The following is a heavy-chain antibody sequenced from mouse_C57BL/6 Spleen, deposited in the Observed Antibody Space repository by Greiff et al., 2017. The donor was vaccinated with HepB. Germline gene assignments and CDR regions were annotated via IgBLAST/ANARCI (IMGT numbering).Heavy chain of an antibody. V-gene: IGHV1-82*01. CDR2: IYPGDGDT. CDR1: GYAFSSSW. D-gene: IGHD1-3*01. CDR3: ARETKLGYFDY. Sequence: VQLQQSGPELVKPGASVKISCKASGYAFSSSWMNWVKQRPGKGLEWIGRIYPGDGDTNYNGKFKGKATLTADKSSSTAYMQLSSLTSEDSAVYFCARETKLGYFDYWGQGTTLTVSS. J-gene: IGHJ2*01.